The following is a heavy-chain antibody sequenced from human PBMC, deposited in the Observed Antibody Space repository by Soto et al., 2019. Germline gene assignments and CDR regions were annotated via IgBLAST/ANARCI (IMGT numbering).Heavy chain of an antibody. D-gene: IGHD1-1*01. J-gene: IGHJ5*02. CDR3: AKWSRQLGGWGLDP. V-gene: IGHV4-4*07. Sequence: QVQLQESGPGLVKPSETLSLTCTISGGSISSDFWTWIRQPAGKGLEFIGRIYSGGINYNPSLQSRATMSEDTSKKEFSVRLGSVSAADPAVYYCAKWSRQLGGWGLDPWAREPWSPSPQ. CDR1: GGSISSDF. CDR2: IYSGGI.